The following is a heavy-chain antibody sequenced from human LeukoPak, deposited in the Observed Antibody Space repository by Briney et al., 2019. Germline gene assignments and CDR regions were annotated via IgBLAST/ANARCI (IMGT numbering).Heavy chain of an antibody. D-gene: IGHD3-22*01. Sequence: SVKVSCMASGFTFTSSAVQWVRQAPGQRLEWIGWIFVVSGNTNYAQKFQERVTITRDMSTSTAYMELSSLRYEDTAVYYCAASPDYYDSSGYYYYFDYWGQGALVTVSS. V-gene: IGHV1-58*01. CDR3: AASPDYYDSSGYYYYFDY. CDR1: GFTFTSSA. CDR2: IFVVSGNT. J-gene: IGHJ4*02.